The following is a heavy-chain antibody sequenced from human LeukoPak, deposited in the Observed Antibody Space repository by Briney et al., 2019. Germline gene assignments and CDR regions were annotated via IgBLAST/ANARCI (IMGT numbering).Heavy chain of an antibody. CDR3: ARLRVYYFDY. CDR2: IHYSGST. D-gene: IGHD3-16*01. Sequence: SETLSLTCTVSGGSISSGDYYWSWIRQPPGKGLEWIGYIHYSGSTYYNPSLKSRLTILVDTSKNQFSLKLSSVTAADTAVYYCARLRVYYFDYWGQGTLVTVSS. CDR1: GGSISSGDYY. J-gene: IGHJ4*02. V-gene: IGHV4-30-4*01.